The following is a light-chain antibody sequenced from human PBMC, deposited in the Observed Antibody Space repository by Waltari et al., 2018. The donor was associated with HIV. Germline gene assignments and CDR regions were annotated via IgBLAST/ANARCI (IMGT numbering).Light chain of an antibody. CDR3: QQFYTTPALT. Sequence: DIILTQSPDSLAVGLGERAIVSCKSSQSPFYGSKNYLAWYQQKPGQPPRLIFYWASTRESGVPDRFSVSGSGTDFALTITSLQAEDVAVYYCQQFYTTPALTFGGGTRVEVK. CDR1: QSPFYGSKNY. J-gene: IGKJ4*01. V-gene: IGKV4-1*01. CDR2: WAS.